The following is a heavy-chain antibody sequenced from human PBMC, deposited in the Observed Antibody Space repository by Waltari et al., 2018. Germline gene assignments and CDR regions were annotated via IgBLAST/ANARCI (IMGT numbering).Heavy chain of an antibody. D-gene: IGHD4-17*01. CDR1: GFTFSSYS. CDR2: ISSSSRTI. CDR3: ARDRYGDYIIDY. J-gene: IGHJ4*02. V-gene: IGHV3-48*04. Sequence: EVQLVESGGGLVQPGGSLRLSCAASGFTFSSYSMNWLRQAPGKGLEWVSYISSSSRTIYYADSVKGRFTISRDNAKNSLYLQMNSLRAEDTAVYFCARDRYGDYIIDYWGQGTLVTVSS.